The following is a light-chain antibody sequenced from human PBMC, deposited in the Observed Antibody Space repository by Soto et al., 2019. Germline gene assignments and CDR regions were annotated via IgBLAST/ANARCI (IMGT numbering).Light chain of an antibody. CDR1: SSDVGGYNY. J-gene: IGLJ2*01. V-gene: IGLV2-8*01. CDR2: EVS. CDR3: SSFAGNNNLV. Sequence: QSALTQPPSASGSPGQSVTISCTGTSSDVGGYNYVSWYQQHPGKAPKLMISEVSKRPSGVPDRFSGSKSGNTASLTVSGLQAEDEADYYCSSFAGNNNLVFGGGTKHRP.